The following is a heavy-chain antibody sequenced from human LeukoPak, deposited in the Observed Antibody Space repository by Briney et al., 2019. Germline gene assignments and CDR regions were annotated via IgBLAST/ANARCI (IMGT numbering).Heavy chain of an antibody. J-gene: IGHJ4*02. Sequence: KDGESLGISCQGSGYSFTRYWISWVRQLPGKGLEWMGRIDPSDSYTNYSPSFQGHVTISADKSISTAYLQWSSLKASDTAMYYCARHRNGYSYGYSLGYWGQGTLVTVSS. CDR1: GYSFTRYW. D-gene: IGHD5-18*01. CDR3: ARHRNGYSYGYSLGY. CDR2: IDPSDSYT. V-gene: IGHV5-10-1*01.